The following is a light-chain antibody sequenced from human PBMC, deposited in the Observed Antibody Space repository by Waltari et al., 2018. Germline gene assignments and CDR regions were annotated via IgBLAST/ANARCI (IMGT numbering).Light chain of an antibody. CDR1: QSVSRA. CDR2: GAS. Sequence: EIVLTQSPGTLSLSLGERATLSCRASQSVSRALTWYQQQPGQAPRLLIYGASTRATGIPDRFSGSGSGTDFSLTIIRLEPDDFAVYYCQHYLRLPVTFGQGTTVEI. J-gene: IGKJ1*01. V-gene: IGKV3-20*01. CDR3: QHYLRLPVT.